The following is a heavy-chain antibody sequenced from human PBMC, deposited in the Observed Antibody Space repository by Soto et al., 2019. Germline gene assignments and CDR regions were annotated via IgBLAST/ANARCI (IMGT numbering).Heavy chain of an antibody. Sequence: QVQLVQSGAEVKKPGSSVKVSCKASGDTFTSYTITWVRQAPGQGLEWVGRIIPMLGASNYAQKFQGRVTITADKSTDTAYMELSRLTSEDTAVYYCAKSRGSYYTKFDYWGQGTLVTVSS. CDR2: IIPMLGAS. CDR1: GDTFTSYT. V-gene: IGHV1-69*08. CDR3: AKSRGSYYTKFDY. D-gene: IGHD1-26*01. J-gene: IGHJ4*02.